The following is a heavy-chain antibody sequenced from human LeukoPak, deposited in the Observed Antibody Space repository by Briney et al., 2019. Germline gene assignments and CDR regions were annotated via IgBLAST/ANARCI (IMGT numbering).Heavy chain of an antibody. D-gene: IGHD1-26*01. V-gene: IGHV3-21*01. J-gene: IGHJ4*02. CDR3: ARVPTSYSGTYYFDS. CDR1: GFTFSSYS. CDR2: ISGSSNYI. Sequence: GGSLRLSCVASGFTFSSYSMNWVRQAPGKGLEWVSSISGSSNYIFYADSVKGRFTISRDNAKNSLSLQMNSLRAEDTAVYYCARVPTSYSGTYYFDSWGQGTLVTVSS.